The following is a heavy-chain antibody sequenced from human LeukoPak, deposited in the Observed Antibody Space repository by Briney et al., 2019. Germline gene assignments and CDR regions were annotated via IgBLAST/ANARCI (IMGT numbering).Heavy chain of an antibody. D-gene: IGHD3-10*01. J-gene: IGHJ4*02. V-gene: IGHV3-48*03. CDR2: ISSSGSSI. Sequence: PGGSLRLSCAASGFTFSSYEMNWVRQAPGKGLEWISYISSSGSSISYADSVKGRFTISRDNSKNTLYLEMNSLRAEDTAVYYCAKDIGSYYDYWGQGILVTVSS. CDR3: AKDIGSYYDY. CDR1: GFTFSSYE.